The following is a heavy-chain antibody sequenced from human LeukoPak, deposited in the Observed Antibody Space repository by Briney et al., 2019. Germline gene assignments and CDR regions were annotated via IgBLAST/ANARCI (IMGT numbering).Heavy chain of an antibody. CDR1: GYTFTSYY. CDR3: ARTAVTLNFRLDY. J-gene: IGHJ4*02. CDR2: INPSGGST. V-gene: IGHV1-46*01. D-gene: IGHD4-17*01. Sequence: GASVKVSCKASGYTFTSYYMHWVRQAPGQGLEWMGIINPSGGSTSYAQKFQGRVTMTRDMPTSTAYMELSSLRSEDTAVYYCARTAVTLNFRLDYWGQGTLVTVSS.